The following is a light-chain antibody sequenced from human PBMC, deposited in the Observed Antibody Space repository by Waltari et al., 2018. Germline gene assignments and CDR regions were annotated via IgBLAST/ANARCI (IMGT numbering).Light chain of an antibody. V-gene: IGKV1-12*01. CDR1: QGISSR. CDR3: QQVDSFPRT. Sequence: DIQMTQSPSSVSASVGDRVTLTCRASQGISSRLAWYQQKPGKAPKLRIYDASSLHSGVPSRFSGSGSGTEFTLTISSLQPEDFATYYCQQVDSFPRTFGQGTKVEVK. CDR2: DAS. J-gene: IGKJ1*01.